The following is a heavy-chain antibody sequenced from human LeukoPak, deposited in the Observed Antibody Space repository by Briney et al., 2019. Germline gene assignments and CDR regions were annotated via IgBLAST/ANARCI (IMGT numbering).Heavy chain of an antibody. V-gene: IGHV4-30-4*01. J-gene: IGHJ4*02. CDR3: ARSGGSKASAFDY. Sequence: SETLSLTCTVSGGSISSGDYYWSWIRQPPGKGLEWSGYIYYSGSTYYNTSLKRRVTISVDTSKNQFSLKLSSVTAADTAVYYCARSGGSKASAFDYWGQGTLVTVSS. D-gene: IGHD3-10*01. CDR2: IYYSGST. CDR1: GGSISSGDYY.